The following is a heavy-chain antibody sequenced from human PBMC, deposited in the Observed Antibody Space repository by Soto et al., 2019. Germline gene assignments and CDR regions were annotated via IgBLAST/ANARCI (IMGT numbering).Heavy chain of an antibody. D-gene: IGHD1-26*01. CDR3: ARGVGSGLSDY. V-gene: IGHV1-3*01. Sequence: QVQLVQSGAEVKKPGASVKVSCKASGYTFTSYAMHWVRQAPGQRLEWMGWINAGNGNTKYSQKFQGRVTITRDTAASTAYMERSSLRSEETAVYYCARGVGSGLSDYWGQGTMVTVSS. CDR1: GYTFTSYA. J-gene: IGHJ4*02. CDR2: INAGNGNT.